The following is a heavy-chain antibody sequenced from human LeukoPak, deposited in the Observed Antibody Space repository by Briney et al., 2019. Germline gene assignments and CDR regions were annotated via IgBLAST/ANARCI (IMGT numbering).Heavy chain of an antibody. V-gene: IGHV3-23*01. J-gene: IGHJ4*02. CDR2: ISGSGGST. CDR1: GLTFSSYA. Sequence: GGSLRLSCAGSGLTFSSYAMSWVRQAPGKGLEWVSAISGSGGSTYYADSVKGRFTISRDNSKNTLYLQMNSLRAEDTAVYYCAKVGYDILTGFDYWGQGTLVTVSS. D-gene: IGHD3-9*01. CDR3: AKVGYDILTGFDY.